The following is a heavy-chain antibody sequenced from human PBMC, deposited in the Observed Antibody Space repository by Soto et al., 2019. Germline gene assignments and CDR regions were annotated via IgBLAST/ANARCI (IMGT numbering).Heavy chain of an antibody. CDR2: IKPDGSDT. D-gene: IGHD3-3*01. J-gene: IGHJ3*01. V-gene: IGHV3-7*01. CDR3: ATDLNWSGT. Sequence: PGGSLSLSCAASGFTFSSYWMTWVRQAPGKGLEFLATIKPDGSDTYYVDSVKGRFTISRDNAKNSLSLQMNSLRAEDTALYYCATDLNWSGTWGQGTMVTVSS. CDR1: GFTFSSYW.